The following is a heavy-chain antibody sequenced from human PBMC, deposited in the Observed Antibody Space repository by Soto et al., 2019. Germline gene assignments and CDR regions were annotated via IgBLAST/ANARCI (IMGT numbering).Heavy chain of an antibody. V-gene: IGHV4-31*03. CDR2: IYYSGST. CDR3: ARGGRTTVTTPWPYLDY. D-gene: IGHD4-4*01. Sequence: SETLSLTCTVSGGSISSGGYYWSWIRQHPGKGLEWIGYIYYSGSTYYNPSLKSRVTISVDTSKNQFSLKLSSVTAADTAVYYCARGGRTTVTTPWPYLDYWGQGTLVTVSS. J-gene: IGHJ4*02. CDR1: GGSISSGGYY.